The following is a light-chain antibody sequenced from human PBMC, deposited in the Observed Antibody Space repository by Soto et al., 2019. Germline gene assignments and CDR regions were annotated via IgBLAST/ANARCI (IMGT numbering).Light chain of an antibody. J-gene: IGKJ5*01. Sequence: DIQMTQSPSTLSASVGDRVTITCRASQSISSWLAWYQQKPGKAPKLLIYDAPSLESGVPSRFSGSGSGTEFTLTISSLQPDDFATYYCQQYNSYSRYTFGQGTRLEIK. CDR3: QQYNSYSRYT. V-gene: IGKV1-5*01. CDR1: QSISSW. CDR2: DAP.